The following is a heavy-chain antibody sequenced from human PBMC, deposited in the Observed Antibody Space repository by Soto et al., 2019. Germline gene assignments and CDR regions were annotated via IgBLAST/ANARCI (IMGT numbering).Heavy chain of an antibody. Sequence: SETLSLTCTVSGGSISSGGYYWSWIRQHPGKGLEWIGYIYYSGSTYYNPSLKSRVTISVDTSKNQFSLKLSSVTAADTAVYYCALDRGSGLGPRINYYFDYWGQGTLVTVSS. D-gene: IGHD3-16*01. CDR3: ALDRGSGLGPRINYYFDY. CDR1: GGSISSGGYY. V-gene: IGHV4-31*03. CDR2: IYYSGST. J-gene: IGHJ4*02.